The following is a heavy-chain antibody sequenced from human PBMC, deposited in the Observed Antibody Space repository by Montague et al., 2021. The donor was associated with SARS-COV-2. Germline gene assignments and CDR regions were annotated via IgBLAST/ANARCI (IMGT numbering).Heavy chain of an antibody. Sequence: SETLSLTCTVSGGSISSSGYYWSWIRQPPGKGLEWIGSIYYSGSTYYNPSLKSRVTISVDTSKNQFSPKLSSVTAADTAVYYCARDLWVWLSVEGGFDPWGQGTLVTVSS. CDR3: ARDLWVWLSVEGGFDP. CDR1: GGSISSSGYY. CDR2: IYYSGST. J-gene: IGHJ5*02. D-gene: IGHD5-12*01. V-gene: IGHV4-39*07.